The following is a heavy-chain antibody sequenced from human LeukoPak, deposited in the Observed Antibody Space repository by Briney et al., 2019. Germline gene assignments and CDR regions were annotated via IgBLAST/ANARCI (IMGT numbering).Heavy chain of an antibody. Sequence: ASVKVSCKASGYTFTGYYMHWVRQAPGQGLEWMGWINPNSGGTNYAQKFQGRVTMTRDTSISTAYMEPSRLRPDDTAVYYCARVVVRGVDLDAFDIWGQGTMVTVSS. CDR2: INPNSGGT. CDR3: ARVVVRGVDLDAFDI. D-gene: IGHD3-10*01. V-gene: IGHV1-2*02. J-gene: IGHJ3*02. CDR1: GYTFTGYY.